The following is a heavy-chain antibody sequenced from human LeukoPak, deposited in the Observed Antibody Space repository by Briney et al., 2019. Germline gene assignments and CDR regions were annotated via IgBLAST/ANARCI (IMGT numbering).Heavy chain of an antibody. CDR2: IYYSGST. Sequence: SQTLSLTCAVSGGSISSYYWSWIRQPPGKGLEWIGYIYYSGSTNYNPSLKSRVTISVDRSKNQFSLKLSSVTAADTAVYYCARAPYSSSSGLYYWGQGTLVTVSS. CDR1: GGSISSYY. V-gene: IGHV4-59*12. D-gene: IGHD6-6*01. CDR3: ARAPYSSSSGLYY. J-gene: IGHJ4*02.